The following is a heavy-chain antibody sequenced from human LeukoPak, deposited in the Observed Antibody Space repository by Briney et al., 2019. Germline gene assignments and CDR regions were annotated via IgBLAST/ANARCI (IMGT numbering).Heavy chain of an antibody. J-gene: IGHJ4*02. Sequence: GGSLRLSCAASGFTFSDYYMSWIRQAPGKGLEWVSYISSSGSTIYYADSVKGRFTISRDNAKNSLYLQMNSLRAEDTAVYYCARERNYGDYFLANYFDYWGQGTLVTVSS. CDR2: ISSSGSTI. CDR3: ARERNYGDYFLANYFDY. D-gene: IGHD4-17*01. V-gene: IGHV3-11*01. CDR1: GFTFSDYY.